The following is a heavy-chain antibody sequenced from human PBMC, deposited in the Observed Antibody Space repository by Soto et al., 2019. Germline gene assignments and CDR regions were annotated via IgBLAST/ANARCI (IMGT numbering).Heavy chain of an antibody. V-gene: IGHV3-21*01. CDR2: ISSSSSYI. Sequence: GGSLRLSCAASGFTFSSYSMNWVLQAPGKGLEWVSSISSSSSYIYYADSVKGRFTISRDNAKNSLYLQMNSLRAEDTAVYYCAREPEGGHFDYWGQGTLVTVSS. D-gene: IGHD3-16*01. J-gene: IGHJ4*02. CDR1: GFTFSSYS. CDR3: AREPEGGHFDY.